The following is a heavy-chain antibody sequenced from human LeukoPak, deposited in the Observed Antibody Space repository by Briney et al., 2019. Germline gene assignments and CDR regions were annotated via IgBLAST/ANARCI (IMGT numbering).Heavy chain of an antibody. J-gene: IGHJ4*02. CDR3: ATSSVDIVVVDLDY. V-gene: IGHV3-23*01. Sequence: GGCLRLSCAASGFTFSRYAMSGGRQAPGKGVEWGSGISGSGDSTYYADSVKGRFTISRDNSKNSLYGKRNRQRAEDTAVYYCATSSVDIVVVDLDYWGQGTLVTVSS. D-gene: IGHD2-15*01. CDR2: ISGSGDST. CDR1: GFTFSRYA.